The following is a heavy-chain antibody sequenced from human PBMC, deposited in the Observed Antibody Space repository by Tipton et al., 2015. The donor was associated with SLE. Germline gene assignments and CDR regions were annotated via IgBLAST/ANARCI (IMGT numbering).Heavy chain of an antibody. Sequence: QLVQSGAEVKKPGASVKVSCKASGYTFTSYYMHWVRQAPGQGLEWMGIINPSGGSTSYAQKFQGRVTMTRDTSTSTVYMELSSLRSEDTAVYYCARDVAPCVGCEAFDIWGQGTMVTVSS. J-gene: IGHJ3*02. CDR3: ARDVAPCVGCEAFDI. V-gene: IGHV1-46*01. D-gene: IGHD1-26*01. CDR2: INPSGGST. CDR1: GYTFTSYY.